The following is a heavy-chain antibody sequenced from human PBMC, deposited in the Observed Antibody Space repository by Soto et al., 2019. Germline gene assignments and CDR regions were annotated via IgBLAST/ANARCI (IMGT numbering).Heavy chain of an antibody. CDR1: GGSFSGYY. D-gene: IGHD5-12*01. V-gene: IGHV4-34*01. J-gene: IGHJ6*03. CDR3: AREVSTIPFHYYYYMDG. Sequence: SETLSLTCAVYGGSFSGYYWSWIRQPPGKGLEWIGEINHSGSTNYNPSLKSRVTISVDTSKNQFSLKLSSVTAADTAVYYCAREVSTIPFHYYYYMDGWGKGTTVTVAS. CDR2: INHSGST.